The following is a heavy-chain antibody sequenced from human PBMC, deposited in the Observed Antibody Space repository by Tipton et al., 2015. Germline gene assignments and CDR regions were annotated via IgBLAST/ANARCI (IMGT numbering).Heavy chain of an antibody. CDR3: ARESYSSCSGSTGP. V-gene: IGHV4-31*03. D-gene: IGHD2-21*01. CDR2: IYYSGST. J-gene: IGHJ5*02. Sequence: TLSLTCTVSGGSISSGGYYWSWVRQHPGKGLELLGYIYYSGSTFYNPSLKSRVIISVDTSKNQFSLKLSSVTVAGTAVYDCARESYSSCSGSTGPWCQGTLVTVSS. CDR1: GGSISSGGYY.